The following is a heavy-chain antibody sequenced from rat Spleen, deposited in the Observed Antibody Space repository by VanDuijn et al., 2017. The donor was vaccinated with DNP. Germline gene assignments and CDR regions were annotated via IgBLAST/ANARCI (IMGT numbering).Heavy chain of an antibody. Sequence: EVQLVESGGGLVQPGRSLKLSCVASGFSFSDYYMAWVRQSPKRGLEWVASISYEGFTTYYGDSVKGRFTISRDNAKSTLYLQMDSLRSEDTATYYCATLSRGWFPYWGQGTLVTVSS. CDR3: ATLSRGWFPY. D-gene: IGHD3-8*01. J-gene: IGHJ3*01. V-gene: IGHV5-22*01. CDR1: GFSFSDYY. CDR2: ISYEGFTT.